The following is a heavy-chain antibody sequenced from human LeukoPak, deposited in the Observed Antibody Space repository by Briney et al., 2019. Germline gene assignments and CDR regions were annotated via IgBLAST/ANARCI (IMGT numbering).Heavy chain of an antibody. CDR1: GGSISSSSYY. CDR3: ARENLSLLTRWFDP. D-gene: IGHD3-10*01. V-gene: IGHV4-39*07. J-gene: IGHJ5*02. CDR2: IYYSGST. Sequence: SETLSLTCTVSGGSISSSSYYWGWIRQPPGKGLEWIGSIYYSGSTYYNPSLKSRVTISVDTSKNQFSLKLSSVTAADTAVYYCARENLSLLTRWFDPWGQGTLVTVSS.